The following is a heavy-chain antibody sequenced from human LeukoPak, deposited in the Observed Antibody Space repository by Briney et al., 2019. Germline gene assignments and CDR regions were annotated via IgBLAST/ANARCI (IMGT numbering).Heavy chain of an antibody. J-gene: IGHJ4*02. D-gene: IGHD6-19*01. V-gene: IGHV3-9*01. Sequence: GGSLRLSCAASGFTFDDYAMQWVRQAPGKGLEWVSGISWNSGSIGYADSVKGRFTISRDNAKNSLYLQMNSLRAEDTAVYYCARQWLVNGWGQGTLVTVSS. CDR3: ARQWLVNG. CDR2: ISWNSGSI. CDR1: GFTFDDYA.